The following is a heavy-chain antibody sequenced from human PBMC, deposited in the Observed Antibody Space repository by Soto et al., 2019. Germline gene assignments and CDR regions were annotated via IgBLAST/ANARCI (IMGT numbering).Heavy chain of an antibody. V-gene: IGHV3-7*01. CDR1: GFSFSSSW. Sequence: EVQLVESGGGLVQPGGSLRLACAASGFSFSSSWMSWVRQAPGKGLEWVGNINEDGSVKNYADSMKGRFTLSRDNAKNSLYVQLDSLRAEDTAIYYWARGSEFWAFDIWGQGTKVTVSS. CDR3: ARGSEFWAFDI. J-gene: IGHJ3*02. CDR2: INEDGSVK. D-gene: IGHD6-6*01.